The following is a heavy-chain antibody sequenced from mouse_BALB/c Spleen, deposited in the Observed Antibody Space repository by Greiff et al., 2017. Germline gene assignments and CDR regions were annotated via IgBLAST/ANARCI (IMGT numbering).Heavy chain of an antibody. D-gene: IGHD2-1*01. CDR1: GFNIKDYY. Sequence: DVQLQESGAELVRPGALVKLSCKASGFNIKDYYMHWVKQRPEQGLEWIGWIDPENGNTIYDPKFQGKASITADTSSNTAYLQLSSLTSEDTAVYYCAMGNHFAYWGQGTLVTVSA. V-gene: IGHV14-1*02. J-gene: IGHJ3*01. CDR3: AMGNHFAY. CDR2: IDPENGNT.